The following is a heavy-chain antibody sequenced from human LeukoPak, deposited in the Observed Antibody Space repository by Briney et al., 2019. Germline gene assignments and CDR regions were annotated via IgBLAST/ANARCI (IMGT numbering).Heavy chain of an antibody. CDR1: GYTFTSYG. J-gene: IGHJ4*02. CDR2: ISAYNGNT. CDR3: ARRITTGQFDY. D-gene: IGHD3-10*01. V-gene: IGHV1-18*01. Sequence: ASVKVSCKASGYTFTSYGISWVRQAPGQGLEWMGWISAYNGNTNYAQKLQGRATMTTGTSTSTAYMELRSLRSDDTAVYYCARRITTGQFDYWGQGTLVTVSS.